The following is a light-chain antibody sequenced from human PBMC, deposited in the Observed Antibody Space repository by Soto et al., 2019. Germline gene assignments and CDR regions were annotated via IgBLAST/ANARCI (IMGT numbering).Light chain of an antibody. J-gene: IGKJ1*01. V-gene: IGKV3-15*01. CDR3: QQYNNWART. Sequence: EIVMTASPATLSVNPGERATLSCRASQSVSNNLAWYQQKPGQAPRLLMYGASTRATGIPARFSGSGSGTEFTLTISSLQSADFAVYFCQQYNNWARTFGQGTKVDIK. CDR1: QSVSNN. CDR2: GAS.